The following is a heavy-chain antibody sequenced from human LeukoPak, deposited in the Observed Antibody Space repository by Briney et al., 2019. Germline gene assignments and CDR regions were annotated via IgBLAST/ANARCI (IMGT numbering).Heavy chain of an antibody. J-gene: IGHJ4*02. CDR1: GFTFRDYD. CDR3: AKDLRATGYYLDIDY. V-gene: IGHV3-13*01. Sequence: QSGGSLRLSCAASGFTFRDYDMHWVRQAPGRGLEWVSAIGIGDDTHYPDSVKGRFTISRDNAKNSLYLQMNSLRAEDTALYYCAKDLRATGYYLDIDYWGQGTLVTVSS. D-gene: IGHD3-9*01. CDR2: IGIGDDT.